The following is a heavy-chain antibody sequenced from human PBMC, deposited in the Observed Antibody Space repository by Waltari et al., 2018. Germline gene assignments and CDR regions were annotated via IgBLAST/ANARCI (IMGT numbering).Heavy chain of an antibody. Sequence: HVQLVQSGAEVKKPGASVKVSCKTSGYTFTSYYMPWVRKAPGQGLEWMGVINPSGGRTSTAQKFQGRANMTTDTCTSTVYMELSRLRSEDTAVYYCASGPGGSVLDYWGQGTLVTVSS. CDR2: INPSGGRT. J-gene: IGHJ4*02. D-gene: IGHD1-26*01. V-gene: IGHV1-46*01. CDR1: GYTFTSYY. CDR3: ASGPGGSVLDY.